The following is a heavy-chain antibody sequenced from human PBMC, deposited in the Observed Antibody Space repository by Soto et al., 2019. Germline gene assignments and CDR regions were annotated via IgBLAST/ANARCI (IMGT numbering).Heavy chain of an antibody. CDR3: AHGRGGYLLFDY. D-gene: IGHD5-12*01. CDR2: IYWDDDK. V-gene: IGHV2-5*02. J-gene: IGHJ4*02. Sequence: QITLKESGPTLVKPTQTLTLTCTFSGFSLSTSGVGVGWIRQPPGKALEWLALIYWDDDKRYSPSLKNRLTITKDTSKNQVVLTMTNMDPVDTATYYCAHGRGGYLLFDYWGQGTLVTVSS. CDR1: GFSLSTSGVG.